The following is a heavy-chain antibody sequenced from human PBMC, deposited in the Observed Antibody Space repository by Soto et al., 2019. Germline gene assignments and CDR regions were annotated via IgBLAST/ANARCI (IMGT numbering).Heavy chain of an antibody. CDR3: ARDRGSGSYYFFV. J-gene: IGHJ4*02. CDR2: INPSGGST. CDR1: GYTFTSYY. Sequence: QVQLVQSGAEVKKPGASVKVSCKASGYTFTSYYMHWVRQAPGQGLEWMGLINPSGGSTSYAQKFQGKVTMTRDTSTSTVYMELSSLRSEDTAVYYCARDRGSGSYYFFVWGQGTLVTVSS. D-gene: IGHD1-26*01. V-gene: IGHV1-46*01.